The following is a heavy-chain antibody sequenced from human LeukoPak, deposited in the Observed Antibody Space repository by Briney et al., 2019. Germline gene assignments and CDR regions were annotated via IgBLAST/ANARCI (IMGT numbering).Heavy chain of an antibody. CDR2: ISSSSSYI. V-gene: IGHV3-21*01. CDR3: ARFTLNYYYGMDV. J-gene: IGHJ6*04. Sequence: GGSLRLSCAASGFTFSSYSMNWVRQAPGKGLEWVSSISSSSSYIYYADSVKGRFTISRDNAKNSLYLQMNSLRAEDTAVYYCARFTLNYYYGMDVWGKGTTVTVSS. CDR1: GFTFSSYS.